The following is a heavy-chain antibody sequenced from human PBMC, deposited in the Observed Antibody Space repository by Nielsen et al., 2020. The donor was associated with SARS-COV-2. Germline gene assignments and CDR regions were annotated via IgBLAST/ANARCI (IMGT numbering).Heavy chain of an antibody. CDR3: AKTVDAFDY. CDR1: GFTFSSYG. D-gene: IGHD3/OR15-3a*01. CDR2: TNYDGRNR. V-gene: IGHV3-30*02. J-gene: IGHJ4*02. Sequence: GESLKISCAASGFTFSSYGMHWVRQAPGRGLEWVAFTNYDGRNRYYADSVKGRFTISRDNSKNTLYLQMNSLRAEDTAVYYCAKTVDAFDYWGQGTLVTVSS.